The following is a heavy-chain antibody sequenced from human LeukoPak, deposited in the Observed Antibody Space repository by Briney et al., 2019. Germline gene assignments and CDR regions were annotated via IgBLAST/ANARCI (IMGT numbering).Heavy chain of an antibody. CDR1: GFTFSDYY. V-gene: IGHV3-11*04. J-gene: IGHJ4*02. Sequence: PGGSLRLSCAASGFTFSDYYMSWIRQAPGKGLERVSYISSSGSTIYYADSVKGRFTISRDNAKNSLYLQMNSLRAEDTAVYYCARDLGPDYYDSSGFSGGGGQGTLVTVSS. CDR2: ISSSGSTI. D-gene: IGHD3-22*01. CDR3: ARDLGPDYYDSSGFSGG.